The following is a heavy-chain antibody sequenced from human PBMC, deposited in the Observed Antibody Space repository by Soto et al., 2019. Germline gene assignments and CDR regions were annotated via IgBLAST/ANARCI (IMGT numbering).Heavy chain of an antibody. CDR2: INHSGST. D-gene: IGHD2-8*02. J-gene: IGHJ4*02. Sequence: SATLSLTCAVYGGSFSGYYWTWIRQPPGTGLEWIGEINHSGSTNYNPSLKSRVTISVDTSKNQFSLKLTSVTAADTAVYYCARDKITGLFDYWGQGNLVTVSS. CDR3: ARDKITGLFDY. CDR1: GGSFSGYY. V-gene: IGHV4-34*01.